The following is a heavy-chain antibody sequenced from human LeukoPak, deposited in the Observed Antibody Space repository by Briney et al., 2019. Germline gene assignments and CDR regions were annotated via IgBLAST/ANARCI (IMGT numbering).Heavy chain of an antibody. Sequence: GGSLRLSCTVSGFAFSGYAMSWVRQAPGKGPEWVSSIGARGDVTYSADSVKGRFTISRNNSKRSLFLQMNSLRAEDTAVYYCAKVHYTASFPGSFPGRNYFDSWGQGSLVTVSS. V-gene: IGHV3-23*01. CDR1: GFAFSGYA. CDR3: AKVHYTASFPGSFPGRNYFDS. J-gene: IGHJ4*02. D-gene: IGHD1-26*01. CDR2: IGARGDVT.